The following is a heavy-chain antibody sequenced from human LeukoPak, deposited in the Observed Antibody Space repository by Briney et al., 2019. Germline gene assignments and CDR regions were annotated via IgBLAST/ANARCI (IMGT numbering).Heavy chain of an antibody. V-gene: IGHV3-23*01. CDR1: GFPFSSYA. CDR2: ISGSGGST. Sequence: GSLLLSCAASGFPFSSYAMSWVRPAPGKGLEWVSAISGSGGSTYYADSVKGRFTISRDNSKNTLYLQMNSLRAEDTAVYYCAKDLEPYYDSSGKIFDYWGQGTLVTVSS. D-gene: IGHD3-22*01. CDR3: AKDLEPYYDSSGKIFDY. J-gene: IGHJ4*02.